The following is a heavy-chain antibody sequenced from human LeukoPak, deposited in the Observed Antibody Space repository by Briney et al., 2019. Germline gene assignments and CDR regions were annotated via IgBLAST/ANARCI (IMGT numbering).Heavy chain of an antibody. CDR2: IKQDGSEK. Sequence: GSLRLSCAASGFTFSSYWMSWVRQAPGKGLEWVANIKQDGSEKYYVDSVKGRFTISRDNAKNSLYLQMNSLRAEDTAVYYCARAYYYGSGSLGYWGQGTLVTVSS. D-gene: IGHD3-10*01. CDR1: GFTFSSYW. V-gene: IGHV3-7*01. CDR3: ARAYYYGSGSLGY. J-gene: IGHJ4*02.